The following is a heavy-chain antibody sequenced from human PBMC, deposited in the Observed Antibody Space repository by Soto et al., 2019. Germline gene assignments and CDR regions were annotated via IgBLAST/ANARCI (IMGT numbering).Heavy chain of an antibody. CDR1: GFTFSSYA. J-gene: IGHJ6*02. CDR3: ARGGSGWDKDGMDV. Sequence: QVQLVESGGGVVQPGRSMRLSCAASGFTFSSYAMHWVRQAPGKGLEWVAVISYDGSNKYYADSVKGRFTISRDNSKNTLYMQMNSLRAEDTAVYYCARGGSGWDKDGMDVWGQWTTVTVSS. CDR2: ISYDGSNK. D-gene: IGHD6-19*01. V-gene: IGHV3-30-3*01.